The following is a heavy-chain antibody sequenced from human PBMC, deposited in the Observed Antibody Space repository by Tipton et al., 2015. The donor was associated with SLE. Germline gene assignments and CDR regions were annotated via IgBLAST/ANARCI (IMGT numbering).Heavy chain of an antibody. CDR1: GFTFSNYA. CDR2: IYYTGST. Sequence: LRLSCTASGFTFSNYAMTWVRQAPGKGLEWIGNIYYTGSTYYNPSLKSRVTISVDPSKNQLSLKLSSVTAADTAVYYCARTGTVAGKNYWGQGTLVTVSS. J-gene: IGHJ4*02. D-gene: IGHD6-19*01. V-gene: IGHV4-30-4*08. CDR3: ARTGTVAGKNY.